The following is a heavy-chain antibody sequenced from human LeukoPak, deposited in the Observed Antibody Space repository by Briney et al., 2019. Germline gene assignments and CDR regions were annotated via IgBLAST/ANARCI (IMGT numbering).Heavy chain of an antibody. V-gene: IGHV3-21*01. D-gene: IGHD5-12*01. J-gene: IGHJ6*02. CDR1: GFIFSSYS. CDR2: ISSSSSYI. CDR3: ARGGYSGYDRGYYYGMDV. Sequence: GGSLRLSCAASGFIFSSYSMNWVRQAPGKGLEWVSSISSSSSYIYYADSVKGRFTISRDNAKNSLYLQMNSLRAEDTAVYYCARGGYSGYDRGYYYGMDVWGQGTTVTVSS.